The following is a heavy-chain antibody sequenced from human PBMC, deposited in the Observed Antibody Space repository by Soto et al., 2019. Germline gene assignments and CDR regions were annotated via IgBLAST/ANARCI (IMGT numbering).Heavy chain of an antibody. V-gene: IGHV4-30-2*01. CDR3: ARKDQYYDFWSGP. CDR1: GGSITSGNSYS. CDR2: ISHTGST. D-gene: IGHD3-3*01. Sequence: SETLSLTCAVSGGSITSGNSYSWSWIRQPPGKGLEWIGSISHTGSTSYNPSLKSRVTMSVDKSKNQFSLKLSSVTAADTAVYSCARKDQYYDFWSGPWGQGTLVTVSS. J-gene: IGHJ1*01.